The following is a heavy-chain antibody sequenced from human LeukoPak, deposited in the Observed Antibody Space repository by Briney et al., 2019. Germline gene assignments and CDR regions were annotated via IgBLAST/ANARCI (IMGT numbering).Heavy chain of an antibody. V-gene: IGHV3-7*03. CDR2: VNEDESEK. J-gene: IGHJ4*02. CDR3: AKDGFVPPPHSRRSGRPYYYDD. D-gene: IGHD1-26*01. Sequence: GGSLRLSCVGSGFAFNKYWMTWVRQAPGKGLECVASVNEDESEKYYVDSVKGRFTISRDNSKNTLYLQMNSLRAEDTAVYYCAKDGFVPPPHSRRSGRPYYYDDWGQGTLVTVSS. CDR1: GFAFNKYW.